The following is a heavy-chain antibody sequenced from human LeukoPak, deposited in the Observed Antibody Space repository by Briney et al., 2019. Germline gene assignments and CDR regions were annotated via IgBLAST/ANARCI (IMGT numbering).Heavy chain of an antibody. CDR1: GGSFSGYY. D-gene: IGHD5-24*01. V-gene: IGHV4-34*01. Sequence: SETLSLTCAVYGGSFSGYYWSWIRQPPGKGLEWIGEINHSGSTNYNPSLKSRVTISVDTSKNQFSLKLSSVTAADTAVYYCARAQRDGYGLKYVGWFDPWGQGTLVTVSS. J-gene: IGHJ5*02. CDR2: INHSGST. CDR3: ARAQRDGYGLKYVGWFDP.